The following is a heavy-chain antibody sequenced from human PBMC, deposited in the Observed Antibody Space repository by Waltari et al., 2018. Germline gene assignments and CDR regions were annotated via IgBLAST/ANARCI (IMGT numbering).Heavy chain of an antibody. Sequence: QVQLQESGPGLVKPSETLSLTCTVSAGPISSYYWSWIRPPPGKGLEWIGYIHYGGNTNYNPSLKSRVTMSVDTSKNQFSLKVSSVTAADTAVYYSARLGFCGSTSCSWGYYHYMDVWGKGTTVTISS. V-gene: IGHV4-59*08. D-gene: IGHD2-2*01. CDR1: AGPISSYY. J-gene: IGHJ6*03. CDR2: IHYGGNT. CDR3: ARLGFCGSTSCSWGYYHYMDV.